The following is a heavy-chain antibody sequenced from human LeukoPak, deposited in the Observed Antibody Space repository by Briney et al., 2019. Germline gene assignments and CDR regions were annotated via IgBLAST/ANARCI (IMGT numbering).Heavy chain of an antibody. D-gene: IGHD2-2*01. J-gene: IGHJ5*02. V-gene: IGHV3-7*01. CDR2: IKQDGSEK. CDR3: ASAIYCSSTSCHPWFDP. CDR1: GFTFSSYW. Sequence: SGGSLRLSCAASGFTFSSYWMSWVRQAPGKGLEWVANIKQDGSEKYYVDSVKGRFTISRDNAKNSLYLQMNSLRAEDTAVYYCASAIYCSSTSCHPWFDPWGRGTLVTVSS.